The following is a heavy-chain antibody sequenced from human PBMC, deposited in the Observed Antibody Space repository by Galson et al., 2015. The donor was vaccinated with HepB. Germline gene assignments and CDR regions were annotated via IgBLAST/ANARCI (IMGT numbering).Heavy chain of an antibody. J-gene: IGHJ2*01. Sequence: SVKVSCKASGGTFSSYAISWVRQAPGQGLEWMGGIIPIFGTANYAQKFQGRVTITADKSTSTAYMELSSLRSEDTAVYYCARGSEQLPSRGNRWYFDLWGRGTLVTVSS. D-gene: IGHD6-6*01. CDR2: IIPIFGTA. CDR3: ARGSEQLPSRGNRWYFDL. V-gene: IGHV1-69*06. CDR1: GGTFSSYA.